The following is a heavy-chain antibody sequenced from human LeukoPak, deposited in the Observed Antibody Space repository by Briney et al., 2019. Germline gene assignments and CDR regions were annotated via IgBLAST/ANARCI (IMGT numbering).Heavy chain of an antibody. V-gene: IGHV4-30-4*02. J-gene: IGHJ3*02. CDR1: GGSISSGDYY. Sequence: PSETLSLTCTVSGGSISSGDYYWSRIPPPPGKGLVWIGYIYYSGSTYYNPSLKSRVTISVDTSKNQFSLKLSSVTAADTAVYYCARGRYCSSTSCYESAFDIWGQGTMVTVSS. CDR2: IYYSGST. D-gene: IGHD2-2*01. CDR3: ARGRYCSSTSCYESAFDI.